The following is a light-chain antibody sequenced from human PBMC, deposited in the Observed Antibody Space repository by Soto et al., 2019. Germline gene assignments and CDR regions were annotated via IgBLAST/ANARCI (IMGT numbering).Light chain of an antibody. J-gene: IGKJ1*01. CDR1: QSVSSY. Sequence: EIVLTQSPATLSLSPGERATLSCRASQSVSSYLAWYQQKPGQAPRLLIYDASNRATGIPARFSGSGSGTGFTLTISRLEPEDFALYYCQQYGSSPQTFGQGTKVDIK. CDR3: QQYGSSPQT. CDR2: DAS. V-gene: IGKV3-20*01.